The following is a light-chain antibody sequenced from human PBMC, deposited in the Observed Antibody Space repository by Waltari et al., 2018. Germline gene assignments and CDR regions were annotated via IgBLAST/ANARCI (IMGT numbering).Light chain of an antibody. Sequence: EIVMTQAPATLSVSPGERVTLSCGASQSVSSNLAWYQQRPGQAPRLLIPGASTRATGIPARFSGSGSGTDFTLTISSLQSEDFAVYYCHQYNSWPQTFGQGTKVEIK. CDR2: GAS. V-gene: IGKV3-15*01. CDR3: HQYNSWPQT. J-gene: IGKJ1*01. CDR1: QSVSSN.